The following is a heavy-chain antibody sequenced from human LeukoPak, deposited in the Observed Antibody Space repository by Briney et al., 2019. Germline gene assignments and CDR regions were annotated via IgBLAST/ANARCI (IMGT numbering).Heavy chain of an antibody. CDR1: GGSISSSNW. J-gene: IGHJ6*04. CDR3: ASGSRSDYCYGMDV. Sequence: SETLSLTCAVSGGSISSSNWWSWVRPPPGKGLEWIGEIYHSGSTNYNPSLKSRVTISVDKSKNQFSLKLSSVTAADTAVYYCASGSRSDYCYGMDVWGKGTTVTVSS. CDR2: IYHSGST. V-gene: IGHV4-4*02. D-gene: IGHD6-19*01.